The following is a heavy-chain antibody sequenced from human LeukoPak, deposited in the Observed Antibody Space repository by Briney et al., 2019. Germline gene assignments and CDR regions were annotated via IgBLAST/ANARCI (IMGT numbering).Heavy chain of an antibody. CDR3: ARGEQQLLSNMFDY. CDR2: IIPIFGTA. CDR1: GGSFSSYA. V-gene: IGHV1-69*13. D-gene: IGHD2-2*01. Sequence: SVKVSCKASGGSFSSYAISWVRQAPGQGLEWMGGIIPIFGTANYAQKFQGRVTITADESTSTAYMELSGLRSEDTAVYYCARGEQQLLSNMFDYWGQGTLVTVSS. J-gene: IGHJ4*02.